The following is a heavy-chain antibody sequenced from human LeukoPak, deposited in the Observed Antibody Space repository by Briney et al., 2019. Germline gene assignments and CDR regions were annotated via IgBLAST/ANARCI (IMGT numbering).Heavy chain of an antibody. D-gene: IGHD2-15*01. CDR1: GFTFSSYA. CDR2: INGGGVNT. Sequence: PGGSLRLSCAASGFTFSSYAMSWVRQAPEKGLEWVSTINGGGVNTHYADSVGGRFTISRDNSKNTLFLQMNSLRDEDTAVYYCAKCHSLSPASATNYWGQGTLVTVSS. V-gene: IGHV3-23*01. CDR3: AKCHSLSPASATNY. J-gene: IGHJ4*02.